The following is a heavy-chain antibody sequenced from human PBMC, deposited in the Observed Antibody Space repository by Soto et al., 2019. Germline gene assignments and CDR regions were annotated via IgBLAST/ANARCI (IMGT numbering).Heavy chain of an antibody. D-gene: IGHD3-10*01. CDR1: GYTFTSYG. J-gene: IGHJ4*02. CDR2: ISAYNGNT. Sequence: QVQLVQSGAEVKKPGASVKVSCKASGYTFTSYGISWVRQAPGQGLEWMGWISAYNGNTNYAQKLQGRVTMTTDTSTSTAYRELRSLRSDDTAVYYCARGQSYGSGSYYNEGDYFDYWGQGTLVTVSS. V-gene: IGHV1-18*01. CDR3: ARGQSYGSGSYYNEGDYFDY.